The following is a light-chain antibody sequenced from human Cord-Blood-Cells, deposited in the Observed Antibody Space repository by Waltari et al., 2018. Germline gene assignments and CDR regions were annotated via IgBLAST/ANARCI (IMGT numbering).Light chain of an antibody. CDR1: QSVLYSSNNQNY. V-gene: IGKV4-1*01. CDR3: QQYYSTPRT. CDR2: WAS. J-gene: IGKJ2*02. Sequence: DIVMTQSPDSLAVSLGERATINCKSSQSVLYSSNNQNYLAWYRQKPGQPPKLLIYWASTRESGVPDRFSGSGSGTDFTLTISSLQAEDVAVYYCQQYYSTPRTFGQGTKLEIK.